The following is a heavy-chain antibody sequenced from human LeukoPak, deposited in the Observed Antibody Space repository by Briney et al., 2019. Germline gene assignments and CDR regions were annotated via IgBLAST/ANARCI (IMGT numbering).Heavy chain of an antibody. J-gene: IGHJ3*02. CDR2: FDPEDGET. D-gene: IGHD7-27*01. Sequence: ASVKVSCKVSGYTLTELSMHWVRQAPGKGLEWMGGFDPEDGETIYAQKFQGRVTMTEDTSTDTAYMELSSLRSEDTAVYYCATDGRALGAFDIWGQGTMVTVSS. CDR1: GYTLTELS. CDR3: ATDGRALGAFDI. V-gene: IGHV1-24*01.